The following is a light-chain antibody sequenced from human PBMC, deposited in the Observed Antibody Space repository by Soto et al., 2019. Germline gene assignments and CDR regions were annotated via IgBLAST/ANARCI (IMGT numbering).Light chain of an antibody. CDR1: SSDVGGYNY. V-gene: IGLV2-14*01. CDR2: EVI. CDR3: SSYTSSSTLV. Sequence: QSVLTQPASVSGSPGQSITISCTATSSDVGGYNYVSWFQQYPGKAPKLMIYEVINRPSGVSNRFSGSKSGNTASLIISGLQAEDEADYYCSSYTSSSTLVFGGGTKLTVL. J-gene: IGLJ2*01.